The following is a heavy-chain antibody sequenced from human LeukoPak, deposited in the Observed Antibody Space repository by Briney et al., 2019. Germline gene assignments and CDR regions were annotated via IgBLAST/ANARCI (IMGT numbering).Heavy chain of an antibody. V-gene: IGHV3-48*02. CDR1: GFTFSTYS. CDR2: ISSSGSTI. CDR3: AKDRPPTDN. J-gene: IGHJ4*02. Sequence: PGGSLRLSCAASGFTFSTYSMNWVRQAPGKGLEWVSYISSSGSTIYYADSVKGRFTISRDNSKNTLYLQMNSLRDEDTAVYYCAKDRPPTDNWGQGTLVTVSS. D-gene: IGHD6-6*01.